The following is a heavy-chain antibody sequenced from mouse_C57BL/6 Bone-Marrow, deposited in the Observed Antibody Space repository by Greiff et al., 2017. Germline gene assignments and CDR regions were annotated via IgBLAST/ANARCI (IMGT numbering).Heavy chain of an antibody. D-gene: IGHD3-2*02. Sequence: VQLQQPGAELVKPGASVKLSCKASGYTFTSYWMHWVKQRPGQGLEWIGMIHPNSGSTNYNEKFKSKATLTVDKSSSTAYMQLSSLTSEDSAVYYCARSMTAQAHYYAMDYWGQGTSVTVSS. V-gene: IGHV1-64*01. CDR2: IHPNSGST. CDR3: ARSMTAQAHYYAMDY. J-gene: IGHJ4*01. CDR1: GYTFTSYW.